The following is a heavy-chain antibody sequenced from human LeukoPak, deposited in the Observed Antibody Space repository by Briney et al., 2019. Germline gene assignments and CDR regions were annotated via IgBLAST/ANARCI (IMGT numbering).Heavy chain of an antibody. CDR2: ISWDGGST. V-gene: IGHV3-43D*03. D-gene: IGHD1-1*01. J-gene: IGHJ4*02. CDR1: GFTFDDYA. Sequence: GGSLRLSCAASGFTFDDYAMRWVRQAPGKGLEWVSLISWDGGSTYYADSVKGRYTISRDNSKNSLYLQMNSLRAEDTALYYCAKAQNDGAFDYWGQGTLVTVSS. CDR3: AKAQNDGAFDY.